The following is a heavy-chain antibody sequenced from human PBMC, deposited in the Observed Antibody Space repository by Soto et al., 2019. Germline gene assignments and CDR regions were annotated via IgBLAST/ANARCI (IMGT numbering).Heavy chain of an antibody. CDR2: TYYRSKWYN. V-gene: IGHV6-1*01. CDR3: ARDFPYYESSDSYFDY. Sequence: QTLSRTCALTGDTFYGNSAAWDWIRQSPSRGLEWLGRTYYRSKWYNDYAVSVKSRITVTPDTSKNQFSLHLNSVTPEDTAVYYCARDFPYYESSDSYFDYWGQGALVTVSS. CDR1: GDTFYGNSAA. D-gene: IGHD3-16*01. J-gene: IGHJ4*02.